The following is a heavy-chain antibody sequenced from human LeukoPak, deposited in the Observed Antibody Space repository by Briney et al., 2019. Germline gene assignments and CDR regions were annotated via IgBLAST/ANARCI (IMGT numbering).Heavy chain of an antibody. Sequence: SETLSLTCAVYGGSFSGYYWSWIRQPPGKGLEWIGEINHSGSTNYNPSLKSRVAISVDTSKNQFSLKLSSVSAADTAVYFCARARGAVAAYFDYWGQGTLDTVSS. CDR1: GGSFSGYY. V-gene: IGHV4-34*01. CDR3: ARARGAVAAYFDY. D-gene: IGHD6-19*01. CDR2: INHSGST. J-gene: IGHJ4*02.